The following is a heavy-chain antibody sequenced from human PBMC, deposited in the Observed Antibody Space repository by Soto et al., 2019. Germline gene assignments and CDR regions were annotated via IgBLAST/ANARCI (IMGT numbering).Heavy chain of an antibody. J-gene: IGHJ4*02. D-gene: IGHD6-13*01. V-gene: IGHV3-74*01. CDR1: GFTFRSYA. Sequence: GGSLRLSCAASGFTFRSYAMTWVRQAPGKGLVWVSRINSDESSTNYADSVKGRFTISRDNAKNTLSLQMNSLRAEDTAVYYCARSPRSSSWYFVYWGQGTLVISPQ. CDR3: ARSPRSSSWYFVY. CDR2: INSDESST.